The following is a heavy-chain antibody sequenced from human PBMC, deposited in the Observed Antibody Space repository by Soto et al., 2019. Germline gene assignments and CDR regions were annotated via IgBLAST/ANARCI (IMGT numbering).Heavy chain of an antibody. CDR1: GYTFTSYA. D-gene: IGHD3-16*01. Sequence: GASVKVSCKASGYTFTSYAMHWVRQAPGQRLEWMGWINAGNGNTKYSQKFQGRVTITRDTSASTAYMELSSLRSEDTAVYYCARDRERGYYDYVWGSPGGGDAFDIWGQGTMVTVSS. V-gene: IGHV1-3*01. CDR2: INAGNGNT. CDR3: ARDRERGYYDYVWGSPGGGDAFDI. J-gene: IGHJ3*02.